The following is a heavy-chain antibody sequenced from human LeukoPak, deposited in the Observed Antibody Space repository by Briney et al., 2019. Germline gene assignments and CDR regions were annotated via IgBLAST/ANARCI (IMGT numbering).Heavy chain of an antibody. D-gene: IGHD2-15*01. J-gene: IGHJ4*02. CDR2: ISGSGGST. V-gene: IGHV3-23*01. Sequence: GGSLRLSCAASGFTFSDYYMSWVRQAPGKGLEWVSAISGSGGSTYYADSVKGRFTISRDNSKNTLYLQMNSLRAEDTAVYYCARTPRSGGSCYDYWGQGTLVTVSS. CDR1: GFTFSDYY. CDR3: ARTPRSGGSCYDY.